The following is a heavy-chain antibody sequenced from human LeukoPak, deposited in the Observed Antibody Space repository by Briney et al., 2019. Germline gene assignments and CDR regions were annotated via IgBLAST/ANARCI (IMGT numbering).Heavy chain of an antibody. V-gene: IGHV4-34*01. J-gene: IGHJ5*02. D-gene: IGHD1-14*01. CDR3: ARERTQNWFDP. CDR1: GGSFSGYY. CDR2: INHSGST. Sequence: SETLSLTCAVYGGSFSGYYWSWIRQPPGKGLEWIGEINHSGSTNYNPSLKSRVTISVGTSKNQFSLKLSSVTAADTAVYYCARERTQNWFDPWGQGTLVTVSS.